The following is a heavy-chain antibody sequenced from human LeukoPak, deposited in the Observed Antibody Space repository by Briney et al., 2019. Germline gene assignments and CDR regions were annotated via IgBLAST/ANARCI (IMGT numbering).Heavy chain of an antibody. V-gene: IGHV3-30-3*01. CDR2: ISMGGDIE. CDR1: GFSFSSYD. D-gene: IGHD3-16*01. Sequence: GGSLRLSCAASGFSFSSYDMHWVRQAPGKGLEWVAAISMGGDIEVYRDSVGGRFTISRDNSRSTLYLQMNSLRLEDTAVYFCARDMIGGTPDYIDYWGQGTLVTLSS. J-gene: IGHJ4*02. CDR3: ARDMIGGTPDYIDY.